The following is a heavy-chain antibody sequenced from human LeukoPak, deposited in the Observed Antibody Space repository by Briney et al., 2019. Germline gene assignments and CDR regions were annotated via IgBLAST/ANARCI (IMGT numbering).Heavy chain of an antibody. CDR1: GFTFSSYS. Sequence: GGSLRLSCAASGFTFSSYSMNWVRQAPGKGLEWVSSISSSSSYIYYADSVKGRFTISRDNAKNSLYLQMNSLRAEDTAVYYCARYSEGNYYYMDVWGKGTTVTVSS. D-gene: IGHD6-13*01. J-gene: IGHJ6*03. CDR3: ARYSEGNYYYMDV. V-gene: IGHV3-21*01. CDR2: ISSSSSYI.